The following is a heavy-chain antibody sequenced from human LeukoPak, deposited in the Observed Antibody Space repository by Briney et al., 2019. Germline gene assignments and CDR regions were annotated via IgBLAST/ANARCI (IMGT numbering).Heavy chain of an antibody. V-gene: IGHV3-30*18. CDR3: AKDRDPYYDSSLFDY. Sequence: PGGSLRLSCAASGFTFSSYGMHWVRQAPGKGLEWVAVISYDGSNKYYADSVKGRFTISRDNSKNTLYLQMNSLRAEDTAVYYCAKDRDPYYDSSLFDYWGQGTLVTVSS. CDR1: GFTFSSYG. J-gene: IGHJ4*02. CDR2: ISYDGSNK. D-gene: IGHD3-22*01.